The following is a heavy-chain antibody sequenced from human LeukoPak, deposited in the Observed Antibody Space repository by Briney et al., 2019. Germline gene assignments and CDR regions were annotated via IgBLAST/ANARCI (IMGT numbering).Heavy chain of an antibody. CDR2: INPNSGGT. CDR3: ARVSEWLGEFLIPYAFDI. J-gene: IGHJ3*02. V-gene: IGHV1-2*02. CDR1: GYTFTGYY. D-gene: IGHD3-10*01. Sequence: ASVKVSCKASGYTFTGYYMHWVRQAPGQGLEWMGWINPNSGGTNYAQKFQGRVTMTRDTSISTAYMELSRLRSDDTAVYYCARVSEWLGEFLIPYAFDIWGQGTMVTVSS.